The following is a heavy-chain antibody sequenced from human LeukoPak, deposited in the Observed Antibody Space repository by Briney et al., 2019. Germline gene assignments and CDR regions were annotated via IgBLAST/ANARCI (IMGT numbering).Heavy chain of an antibody. J-gene: IGHJ4*02. D-gene: IGHD2-21*01. V-gene: IGHV4-4*09. CDR1: GVSMSAYQ. Sequence: PSETLSLTCTVSGVSMSAYQWSWVRQSPEKGLEWIGCINTKGETSYNPSLKSRVTTSVDTSKSQFSLRLTSVTAADTAVYYCSTSNDAKIAPFDHWGQGAPVTVSS. CDR3: STSNDAKIAPFDH. CDR2: INTKGET.